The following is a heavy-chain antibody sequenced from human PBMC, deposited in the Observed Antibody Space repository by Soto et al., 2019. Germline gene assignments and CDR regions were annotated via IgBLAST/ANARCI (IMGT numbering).Heavy chain of an antibody. CDR1: GFTFSSYG. V-gene: IGHV3-33*01. D-gene: IGHD3-10*01. CDR2: IWYDGSNK. J-gene: IGHJ4*02. CDR3: ARDQFKERDYGTGFDY. Sequence: PRLSCAASGFTFSSYGMHWVRQAPGKGLEWVAVIWYDGSNKYYADSVEGRFTISRDNSKNTLYLQMNSLRAEDTAVYYCARDQFKERDYGTGFDYWGQGTLVTVS.